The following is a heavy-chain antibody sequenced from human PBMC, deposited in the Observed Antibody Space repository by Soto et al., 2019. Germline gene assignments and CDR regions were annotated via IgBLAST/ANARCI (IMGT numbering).Heavy chain of an antibody. D-gene: IGHD1-26*01. CDR2: IIPIFGTA. CDR3: AKDQMGGSYDYYYGMDV. V-gene: IGHV1-69*01. J-gene: IGHJ6*02. CDR1: GGTFSSYA. Sequence: QVQLVQSGAEVKKPGSSVKVSCKASGGTFSSYAISWVRQAPGQGLEWMGGIIPIFGTANYAQKFQGRVTITADESTSTAYMELSSLRSEDTAVYYCAKDQMGGSYDYYYGMDVWGQGTTVTVSS.